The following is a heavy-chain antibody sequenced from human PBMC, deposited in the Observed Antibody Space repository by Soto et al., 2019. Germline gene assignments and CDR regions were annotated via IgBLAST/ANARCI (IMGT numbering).Heavy chain of an antibody. CDR1: GFTFISYA. CDR2: ISGSGGST. J-gene: IGHJ6*02. Sequence: GGSLRLSCAASGFTFISYAMSWVRQAPGKGLEWVSAISGSGGSTYYADSVKGRFTISRDNSKNTLYLQMNSLRAEDTAVYYCAKRSDFWSGSMDVWGQGTTVTVSS. CDR3: AKRSDFWSGSMDV. V-gene: IGHV3-23*01. D-gene: IGHD3-3*01.